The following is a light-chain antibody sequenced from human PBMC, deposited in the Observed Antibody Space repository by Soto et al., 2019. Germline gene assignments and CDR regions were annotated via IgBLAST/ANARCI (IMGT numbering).Light chain of an antibody. J-gene: IGKJ4*01. CDR2: GAS. CDR1: QSVSSRY. Sequence: EIVLTQSPGTLSLSPGERATLSCRSSQSVSSRYLAWSQQAPVEDPRVVLYGASRRATGMPDRFSGSGSGTDFTLTISRLEPEEFAVYYCQQYGSSPLTFGGGTK. CDR3: QQYGSSPLT. V-gene: IGKV3-20*01.